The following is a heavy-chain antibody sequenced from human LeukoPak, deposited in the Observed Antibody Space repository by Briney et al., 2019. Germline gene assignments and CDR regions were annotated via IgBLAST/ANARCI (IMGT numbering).Heavy chain of an antibody. V-gene: IGHV1-69*04. J-gene: IGHJ4*02. Sequence: GASVKVSCKASGGTFSSYAINWVRQAPGQGLEWMGRIIPIFGIANYAQKFQGRVTITADKSTSTAYMELSSLRSEDTAVYYCARENSDCGGDCRHFDYWGQGTLVTVSS. CDR3: ARENSDCGGDCRHFDY. D-gene: IGHD2-21*02. CDR2: IIPIFGIA. CDR1: GGTFSSYA.